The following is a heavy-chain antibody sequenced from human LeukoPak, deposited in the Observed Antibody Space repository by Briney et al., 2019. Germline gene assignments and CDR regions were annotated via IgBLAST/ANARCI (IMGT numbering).Heavy chain of an antibody. CDR3: ARGRYSGYDRGYYFDY. D-gene: IGHD5-12*01. Sequence: ASVKVSCKASGYTFSSYDINWVRQAPGQGLEWMGRIIPILGIANYAQKFQGRVTITADKSTSTAYMELSSLRSEDTAVYYCARGRYSGYDRGYYFDYWGQGTLVTVSS. V-gene: IGHV1-69*04. CDR2: IIPILGIA. J-gene: IGHJ4*02. CDR1: GYTFSSYD.